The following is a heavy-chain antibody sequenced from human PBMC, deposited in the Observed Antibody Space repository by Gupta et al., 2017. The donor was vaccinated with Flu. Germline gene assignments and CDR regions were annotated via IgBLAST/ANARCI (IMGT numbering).Heavy chain of an antibody. V-gene: IGHV3-23*01. J-gene: IGHJ4*02. Sequence: EVQLLESGGGLVEPGGSLRLSCAASGFTFSSYAMSWVRQAPGKGLEWVSAISGSGGSTYYADSVKGRFTISRDNSKNTLYLQMNSLRAEDTAVYYCAKNQFSQHIVATIYFDYWGQGTLVTVSS. CDR2: ISGSGGST. CDR1: GFTFSSYA. CDR3: AKNQFSQHIVATIYFDY. D-gene: IGHD5-12*01.